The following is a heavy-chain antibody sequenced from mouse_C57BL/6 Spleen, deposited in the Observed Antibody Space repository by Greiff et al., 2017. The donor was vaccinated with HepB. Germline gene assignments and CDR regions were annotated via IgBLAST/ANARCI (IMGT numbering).Heavy chain of an antibody. CDR1: GFTFSDYG. J-gene: IGHJ3*01. Sequence: EVNLVESGGGLVKPGGSLKLSCAASGFTFSDYGMHWVRQAPEKGLEWVAYISSGSSTIYYADTVKGRFTISRDNAKNTLFLQMTSLRSEDTAMYYCARMTGRFAYWGQGTLVTVSA. D-gene: IGHD3-3*01. CDR3: ARMTGRFAY. V-gene: IGHV5-17*01. CDR2: ISSGSSTI.